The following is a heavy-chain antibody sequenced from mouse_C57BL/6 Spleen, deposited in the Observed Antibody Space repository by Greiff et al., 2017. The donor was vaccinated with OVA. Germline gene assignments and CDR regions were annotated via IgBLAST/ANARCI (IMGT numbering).Heavy chain of an antibody. J-gene: IGHJ2*01. V-gene: IGHV3-6*01. Sequence: EVKLQEPGPGLVKPSQSLSLTCSVTGYSITSGYYWNWIRQFPGNKLEWMGYISYDGSNNYNPSLKNRISITRDTSKNQFFLKLNSVTTEDTATYYCARGTTVVAIDYWGQGTTLTVSS. CDR3: ARGTTVVAIDY. CDR1: GYSITSGYY. D-gene: IGHD1-1*01. CDR2: ISYDGSN.